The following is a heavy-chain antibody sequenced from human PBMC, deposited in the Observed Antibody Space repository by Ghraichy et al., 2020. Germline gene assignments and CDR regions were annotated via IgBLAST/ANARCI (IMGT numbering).Heavy chain of an antibody. Sequence: SGPTLVKPTQTLTLTCTFSGFSLTTSGVGVGWIRQPPGKALEWLALIYWNDDQHYSPSLKSRLTITKDTSNNQVVLTMTNTDPVDTATYYCPHRAGHSSREGIFDYWGQGTLVTVSS. CDR3: PHRAGHSSREGIFDY. V-gene: IGHV2-5*01. CDR2: IYWNDDQ. J-gene: IGHJ4*02. D-gene: IGHD6-13*01. CDR1: GFSLTTSGVG.